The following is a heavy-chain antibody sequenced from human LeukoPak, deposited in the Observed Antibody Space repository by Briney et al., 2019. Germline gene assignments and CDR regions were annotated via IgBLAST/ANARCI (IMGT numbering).Heavy chain of an antibody. Sequence: SETPSLTCTVSVGSISDYYWSWIRQPPGKGLEWIGYIYYSGSANYNPSLKSRVTISVDTSKNQFSLRLTSVTAADTAVYYCARHQPSSSSIDYWGQGTLVTVSS. CDR2: IYYSGSA. D-gene: IGHD6-6*01. CDR1: VGSISDYY. CDR3: ARHQPSSSSIDY. V-gene: IGHV4-59*08. J-gene: IGHJ4*02.